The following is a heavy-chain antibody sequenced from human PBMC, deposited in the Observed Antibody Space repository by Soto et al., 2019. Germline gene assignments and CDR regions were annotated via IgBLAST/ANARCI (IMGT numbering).Heavy chain of an antibody. CDR1: GFTVSSNY. J-gene: IGHJ6*02. CDR2: IYSGGST. V-gene: IGHV3-53*01. CDR3: ARAGSYYDFWSGYYSYGMDV. Sequence: PGGSLRLSCAASGFTVSSNYMSWVRQAPGKGLEWVSVIYSGGSTYYADSVKGRFTISRDNSKNTLYFQMNSLRAEDTAVYYCARAGSYYDFWSGYYSYGMDVWGQGTTVTVSS. D-gene: IGHD3-3*01.